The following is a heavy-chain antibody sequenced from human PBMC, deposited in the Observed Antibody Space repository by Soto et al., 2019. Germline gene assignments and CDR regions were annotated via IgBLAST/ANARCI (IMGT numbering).Heavy chain of an antibody. CDR2: INAGNGNT. J-gene: IGHJ6*02. D-gene: IGHD3-16*01. Sequence: ASVKVSCKASGYTFSNFAMHWVRQAPGQRLEWMGWINAGNGNTKYSQKFQGRVTITRDTSTSTAYMDLGSLTSDDTAVYYCAMVDNYVTHTPQDVWGQGTTVNVSS. CDR3: AMVDNYVTHTPQDV. CDR1: GYTFSNFA. V-gene: IGHV1-3*01.